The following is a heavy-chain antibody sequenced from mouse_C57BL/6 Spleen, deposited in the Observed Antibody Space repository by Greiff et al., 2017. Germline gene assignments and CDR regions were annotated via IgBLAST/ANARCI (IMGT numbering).Heavy chain of an antibody. J-gene: IGHJ4*01. CDR2: INPSSGYT. Sequence: QVQLKQSGAELARPGASVKMSCKASGYTFTSYTMHWVKQRPGQGLEWIGYINPSSGYTKYNQKFKDKATLTADKSSSTAYMQLSSLTSEDSAVYYCARIYYCGSMDYWGQGTSVTVSS. V-gene: IGHV1-4*01. CDR3: ARIYYCGSMDY. D-gene: IGHD1-1*01. CDR1: GYTFTSYT.